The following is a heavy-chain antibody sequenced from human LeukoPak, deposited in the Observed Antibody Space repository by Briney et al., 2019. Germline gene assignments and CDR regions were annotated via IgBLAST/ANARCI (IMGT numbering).Heavy chain of an antibody. CDR2: IYYSGST. CDR1: GGSISSSSYY. CDR3: ARVEVVVTAIIAFDI. V-gene: IGHV4-39*07. J-gene: IGHJ3*02. D-gene: IGHD2-21*02. Sequence: SETLSLTCTVSGGSISSSSYYWGWIRQPPGKGLEWIGSIYYSGSTYYNPSLKSRVTISVDTSKNQFSLKLSSVTAADTAVYYCARVEVVVTAIIAFDIWGQGTMVTVSS.